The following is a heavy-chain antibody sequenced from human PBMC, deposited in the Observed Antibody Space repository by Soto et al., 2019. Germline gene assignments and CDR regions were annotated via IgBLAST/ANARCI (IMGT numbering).Heavy chain of an antibody. Sequence: SGPTLVSPXQTLTLTCTFSGFSLSTDDVGVGWIRQPPGKALDWLAVIYWDDDKRYSPSLKSRLTITKDTSKNPVLLTMTNMDPLDTATYFCARSKYSISAFDYWGQGALVTVSS. CDR2: IYWDDDK. CDR1: GFSLSTDDVG. J-gene: IGHJ4*02. V-gene: IGHV2-5*02. CDR3: ARSKYSISAFDY. D-gene: IGHD6-6*01.